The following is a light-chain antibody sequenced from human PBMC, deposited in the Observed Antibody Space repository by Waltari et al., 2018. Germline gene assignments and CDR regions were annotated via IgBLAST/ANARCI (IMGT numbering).Light chain of an antibody. J-gene: IGKJ1*01. V-gene: IGKV3-20*01. CDR2: GAF. CDR3: QHYVRLPVA. CDR1: QSVGRS. Sequence: EIVLTQSPGTLSLSPGERATLYCRASQSVGRSLAWYQQKPGQAPMLLIYGAFVRATGIAGRFSGSGSRTDVSLTISRLEPEDFAVYYCQHYVRLPVAFGQWTKVEIK.